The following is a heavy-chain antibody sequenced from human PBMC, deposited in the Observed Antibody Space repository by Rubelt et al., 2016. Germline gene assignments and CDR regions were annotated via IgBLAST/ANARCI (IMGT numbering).Heavy chain of an antibody. D-gene: IGHD3-3*01. CDR1: GGTFSSYA. V-gene: IGHV1-69*01. CDR3: ARDFLEWSDAFDV. J-gene: IGHJ3*01. CDR2: IIPIFGTA. Sequence: QVQLVQSGAEVKKPGSSVKVSCKASGGTFSSYAISWVRQAPGQGLEWMGGIIPIFGTANYAQKFQGRVASTADESTSTAYMELSSLRSEDTAVYYSARDFLEWSDAFDVWGQGTMVTVSS.